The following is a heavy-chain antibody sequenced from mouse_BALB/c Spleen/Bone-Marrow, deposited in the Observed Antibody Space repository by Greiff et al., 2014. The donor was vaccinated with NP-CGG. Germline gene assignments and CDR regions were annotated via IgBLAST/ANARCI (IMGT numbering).Heavy chain of an antibody. J-gene: IGHJ1*01. Sequence: VQLQESGAELVKPGASVKLSCKAPGYTFTSYYMYWVKQRPGQGLEWIGEINPSNGGTNFNEKFKSKATLTVDKSSSTAYMQLSSLTSEDSAVYYCTRSDGYYVPHWYFDVWGAGTTVTVSS. CDR1: GYTFTSYY. D-gene: IGHD2-3*01. CDR2: INPSNGGT. V-gene: IGHV1S81*02. CDR3: TRSDGYYVPHWYFDV.